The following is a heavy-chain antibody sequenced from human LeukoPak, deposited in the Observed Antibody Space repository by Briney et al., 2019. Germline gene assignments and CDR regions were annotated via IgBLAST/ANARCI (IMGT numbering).Heavy chain of an antibody. J-gene: IGHJ4*02. D-gene: IGHD7-27*01. Sequence: GGSLRLSCAASGFTFSGYAMHWVRQAPGKGLEWVAVISHDGSNKYYADSVKGRFTISRDNSKNTLYLQMNSLRAEDTAVYYCARDPGDGFFDYWGQGTLVTVSS. CDR3: ARDPGDGFFDY. V-gene: IGHV3-30-3*01. CDR2: ISHDGSNK. CDR1: GFTFSGYA.